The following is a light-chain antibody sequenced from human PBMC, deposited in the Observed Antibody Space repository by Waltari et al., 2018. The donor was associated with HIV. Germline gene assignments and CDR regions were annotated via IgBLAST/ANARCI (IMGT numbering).Light chain of an antibody. J-gene: IGLJ3*02. V-gene: IGLV3-1*01. CDR2: EDT. CDR3: QAWDTSVWV. CDR1: KLGDQY. Sequence: SYELTQSPSLSVSPGQTASITCSGDKLGDQYACWYQQKPGQSPVLVIYEDTKRPSGIPERFSGSSSGNTATLTIRGTQAVDAADYYCQAWDTSVWVFGVGTKLTVL.